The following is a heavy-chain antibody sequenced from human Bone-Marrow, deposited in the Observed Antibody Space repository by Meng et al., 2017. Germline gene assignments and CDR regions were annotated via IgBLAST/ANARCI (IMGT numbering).Heavy chain of an antibody. CDR2: IYHGGDT. D-gene: IGHD6-19*01. J-gene: IGHJ4*02. Sequence: QGALHESGPVLVNHSGLVTISCVLCGCSISSIDGWSWVRQPLGKGLEWIGEIYHGGDTTYNPFLKSRVTIAIDKSKNQFSLKLSFVTAADTAVYYCASWSYSCGWQWGQGALVTVSS. CDR3: ASWSYSCGWQ. V-gene: IGHV4/OR15-8*02. CDR1: GCSISSIDG.